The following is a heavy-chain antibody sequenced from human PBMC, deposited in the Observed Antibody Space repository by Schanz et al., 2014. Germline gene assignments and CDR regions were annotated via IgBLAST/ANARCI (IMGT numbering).Heavy chain of an antibody. Sequence: QVQVVQSGAELKKPGASVKVSCKASGYIFINSGISWVRQAPGQGLEWMGWISAYNGNTKYPQKLQGRVTMTTDTSTSTAYMELRSLRSDDTAVYYCARDRRFFDRDDLYYFDSWGQGTLVTVSS. CDR1: GYIFINSG. V-gene: IGHV1-18*01. CDR2: ISAYNGNT. J-gene: IGHJ4*02. D-gene: IGHD3-3*01. CDR3: ARDRRFFDRDDLYYFDS.